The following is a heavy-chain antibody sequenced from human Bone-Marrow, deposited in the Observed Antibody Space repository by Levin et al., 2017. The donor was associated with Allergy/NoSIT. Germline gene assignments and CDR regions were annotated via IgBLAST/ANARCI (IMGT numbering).Heavy chain of an antibody. CDR3: ATSTVTTEDYGMDV. V-gene: IGHV1-2*02. CDR1: GYTFTGYY. CDR2: INPNSGGT. Sequence: AASVKVSCKASGYTFTGYYMHWVRQAPGQGLEWMGWINPNSGGTNYAQKFQGRVTMTRDTSISTAYMELSRLRSDDTAVYYCATSTVTTEDYGMDVWGQGTTVTVSS. J-gene: IGHJ6*02. D-gene: IGHD4-11*01.